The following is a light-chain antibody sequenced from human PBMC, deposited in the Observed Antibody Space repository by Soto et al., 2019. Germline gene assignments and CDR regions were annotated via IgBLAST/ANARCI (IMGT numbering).Light chain of an antibody. CDR2: GAS. Sequence: EIVLTQSPGTMSLSPGERATLSCRASQRVSSSYLAWYQQKPGQAPRLLIYGASSRATGIPDRLSGSGSGKDFTLTVSRLETEDLAVYFCQTYGSSPITFGQGTRLEIK. CDR1: QRVSSSY. CDR3: QTYGSSPIT. V-gene: IGKV3-20*01. J-gene: IGKJ5*01.